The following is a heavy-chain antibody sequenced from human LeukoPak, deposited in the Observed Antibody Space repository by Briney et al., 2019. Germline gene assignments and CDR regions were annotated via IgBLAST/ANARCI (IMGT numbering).Heavy chain of an antibody. V-gene: IGHV4-30-4*08. CDR1: GGSIINGNFY. CDR2: IYYSGGT. D-gene: IGHD1-14*01. J-gene: IGHJ4*02. CDR3: AKESAGTAPPYFDY. Sequence: SQTLSLTCTVSGGSIINGNFYWSWIRQPPGKGLEWIGYIYYSGGTYYNPSLKSRVTISVDTSKNQFSLKLTTATAADTAVYYCAKESAGTAPPYFDYWGQGTPVTVSS.